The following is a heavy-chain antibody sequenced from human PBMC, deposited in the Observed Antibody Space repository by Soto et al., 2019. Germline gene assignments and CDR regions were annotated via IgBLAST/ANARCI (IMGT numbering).Heavy chain of an antibody. D-gene: IGHD6-13*01. V-gene: IGHV3-74*01. Sequence: EVQLVESGGGLVQPGRSLRLSCAASGFTLSTYWMHWVRQVPGKGLVWVSRVNSDGTSTAYADSVKGRFTISRDNAKNSLYLQMNSLRAEDTAVYYCARGQGGYSSSWHDYWGRGTLVTVSS. CDR1: GFTLSTYW. CDR3: ARGQGGYSSSWHDY. J-gene: IGHJ4*02. CDR2: VNSDGTST.